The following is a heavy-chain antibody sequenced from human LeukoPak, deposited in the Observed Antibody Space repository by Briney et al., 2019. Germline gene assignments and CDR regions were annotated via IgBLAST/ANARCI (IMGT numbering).Heavy chain of an antibody. CDR1: GFTFSSYA. V-gene: IGHV3-30-3*01. CDR3: ARDTLYYDILTGYRYYYYYGMDV. Sequence: GGSLRLSCAASGFTFSSYAMHWVRQAPGKGLEWVAVISYDGSNKYYADSVKGRFTISRDNSKNTLYLQMNSLRAEDTAVYYCARDTLYYDILTGYRYYYYYGMDVWGQGTTVTVSS. J-gene: IGHJ6*02. D-gene: IGHD3-9*01. CDR2: ISYDGSNK.